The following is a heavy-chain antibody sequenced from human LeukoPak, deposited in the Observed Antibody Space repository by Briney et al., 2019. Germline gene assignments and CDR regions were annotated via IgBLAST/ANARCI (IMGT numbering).Heavy chain of an antibody. CDR2: ISPYNGYT. CDR1: SYAFGIYG. D-gene: IGHD3-16*01. Sequence: ASVKVSCKASSYAFGIYGISWVRQAPGQGLEWMAWISPYNGYTNYAQNLQARVTLTTDTSTSTAYMEMFSLRSDDTAVYYCVRDGGSESPTRDYWGQGTLVTVSS. V-gene: IGHV1-18*01. J-gene: IGHJ4*02. CDR3: VRDGGSESPTRDY.